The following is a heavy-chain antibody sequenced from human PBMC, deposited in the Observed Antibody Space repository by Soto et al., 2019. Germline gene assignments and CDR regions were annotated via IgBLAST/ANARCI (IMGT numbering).Heavy chain of an antibody. V-gene: IGHV1-2*02. Sequence: GASVKVSCKVSGYSFTGYYIHWVRQAPGQGLEWMGWINPDSGATNYAQNFQGRVTLTSDTSISTASMDLTSLTSDDTAVYYCARGDYGTGGYPFPYFDYWGQGTLVTVSS. CDR3: ARGDYGTGGYPFPYFDY. J-gene: IGHJ4*02. CDR1: GYSFTGYY. CDR2: INPDSGAT. D-gene: IGHD2-8*02.